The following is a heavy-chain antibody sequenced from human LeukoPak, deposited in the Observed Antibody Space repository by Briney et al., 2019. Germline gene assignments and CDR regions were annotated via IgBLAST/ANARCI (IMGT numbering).Heavy chain of an antibody. CDR1: GFTFSSYA. D-gene: IGHD3-22*01. Sequence: GGSLRLSCAASGFTFSSYAMSWVRQAPGKGLEWVSSISSSSSYIYYADSVKGRFTISRDNAKNSLYLQMNSLRAEDTAVYYCARAGLDSSGYGYWGQGTLVTVSS. J-gene: IGHJ4*02. V-gene: IGHV3-21*01. CDR2: ISSSSSYI. CDR3: ARAGLDSSGYGY.